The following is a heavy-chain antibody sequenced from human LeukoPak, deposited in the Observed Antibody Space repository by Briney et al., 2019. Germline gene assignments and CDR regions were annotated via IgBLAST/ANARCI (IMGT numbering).Heavy chain of an antibody. CDR3: AKMETYYYDSSGYYST. D-gene: IGHD3-22*01. CDR2: IRYDGSNK. V-gene: IGHV3-30*02. J-gene: IGHJ5*02. Sequence: GGSLRLSCAASGFTFSSYGMHWVRQAPGKGLEWVAFIRYDGSNKYYADSVKGRFTISRDNSKNTLYLQMNSLRAEDTAVYYCAKMETYYYDSSGYYSTWGQGTLVTVSS. CDR1: GFTFSSYG.